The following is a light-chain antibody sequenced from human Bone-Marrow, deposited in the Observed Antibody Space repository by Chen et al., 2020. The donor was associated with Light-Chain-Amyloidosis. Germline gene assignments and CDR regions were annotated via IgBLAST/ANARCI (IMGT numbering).Light chain of an antibody. CDR3: QVWDSSSDRPV. Sequence: SYVLTQPSSVSVAPGQTATIACGGNNIGSTSVHWYQQTPGQAPLLVVYDDSDRPSGIPERLSVSNSGNSASLTIRRVAAGDEADYYCQVWDSSSDRPVFGGGTKLTVL. CDR1: NIGSTS. V-gene: IGLV3-21*02. J-gene: IGLJ3*02. CDR2: DDS.